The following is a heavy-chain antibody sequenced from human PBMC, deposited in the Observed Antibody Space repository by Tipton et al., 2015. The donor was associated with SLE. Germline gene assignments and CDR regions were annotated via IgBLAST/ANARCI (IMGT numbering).Heavy chain of an antibody. CDR3: ARGGDDFWSANYPSGGMDV. CDR2: IKQDGSAK. Sequence: SLRLSCVASGFTFSNYWMSWVRQAPGKGLEWMANIKQDGSAKNYVDSVKGRFTISRDNAENSLYLQINSLRAEDTAVYYCARGGDDFWSANYPSGGMDVWGQGTTVTVSS. J-gene: IGHJ6*02. D-gene: IGHD3-3*01. V-gene: IGHV3-7*01. CDR1: GFTFSNYW.